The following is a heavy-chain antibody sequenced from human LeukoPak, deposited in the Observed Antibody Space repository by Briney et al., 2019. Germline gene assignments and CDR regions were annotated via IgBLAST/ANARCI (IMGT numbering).Heavy chain of an antibody. D-gene: IGHD1-20*01. CDR2: ISAYNGNT. Sequence: ASXXVSCKASGYTFTSYGISWVRQAPGQGLEWMGWISAYNGNTNYAQKLQGRVTMTTDTSTSTAYMELRSLRSDDTAVYYCARGRYNWNYCDYWGQGTLVTVSS. CDR1: GYTFTSYG. V-gene: IGHV1-18*01. CDR3: ARGRYNWNYCDY. J-gene: IGHJ4*02.